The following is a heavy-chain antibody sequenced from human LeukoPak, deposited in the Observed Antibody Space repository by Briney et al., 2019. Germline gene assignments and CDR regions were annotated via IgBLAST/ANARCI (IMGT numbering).Heavy chain of an antibody. D-gene: IGHD5-12*01. CDR2: IKSGGSRT. V-gene: IGHV3-74*01. Sequence: GGSLRLSCAASGFTFSNYWMHWVRQAPGKGLVWVSRIKSGGSRTDYADSVKGRFTISRDNAKNTLYLQMNSLRAEDTAVYYCARGATASFDPWGQGTLVTVS. CDR3: ARGATASFDP. J-gene: IGHJ5*02. CDR1: GFTFSNYW.